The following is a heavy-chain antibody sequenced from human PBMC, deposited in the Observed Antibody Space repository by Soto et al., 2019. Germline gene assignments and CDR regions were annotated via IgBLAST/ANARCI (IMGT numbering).Heavy chain of an antibody. CDR2: IYYSGST. D-gene: IGHD3-10*01. Sequence: SETLSLTCTVSGGSISSGGYYWSWIRQHPGKGLEWIGYIYYSGSTYYNPSLKSRVTISVDTSKNQFSLKLSSVTAADTAVYYCAGVRRELWFGEPIGNYYYMDVWGKGTTVTVSS. CDR1: GGSISSGGYY. CDR3: AGVRRELWFGEPIGNYYYMDV. J-gene: IGHJ6*03. V-gene: IGHV4-31*03.